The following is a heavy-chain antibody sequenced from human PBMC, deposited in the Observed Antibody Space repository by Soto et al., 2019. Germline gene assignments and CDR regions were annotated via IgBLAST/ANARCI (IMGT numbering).Heavy chain of an antibody. D-gene: IGHD6-19*01. V-gene: IGHV3-23*01. CDR3: AKDKPAAGSQWLVPI. J-gene: IGHJ4*02. CDR1: GFTFSSCA. Sequence: GGSLRLSCAASGFTFSSCAITWVRQAPGMGLQWVSAISDDGGKTHYADSVRGRFTISRDNSKNTLYLQLNSLGAEDTAVYYCAKDKPAAGSQWLVPIWGRGTLVTVSS. CDR2: ISDDGGKT.